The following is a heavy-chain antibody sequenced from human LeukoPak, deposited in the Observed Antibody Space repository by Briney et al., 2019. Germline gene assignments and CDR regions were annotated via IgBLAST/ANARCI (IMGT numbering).Heavy chain of an antibody. CDR3: ARTRRITMVRGAPGYFDY. D-gene: IGHD3-10*01. CDR2: INHSGST. J-gene: IGHJ4*02. Sequence: SETLSLTCTVSGYSISSGYYWGWIRQPPGRGLEWIGEINHSGSTNYNPSLKSRVTISVDTSKNQFSLKLSSVTAADTAVYYCARTRRITMVRGAPGYFDYWGQGTLVTVSS. CDR1: GYSISSGYY. V-gene: IGHV4-38-2*02.